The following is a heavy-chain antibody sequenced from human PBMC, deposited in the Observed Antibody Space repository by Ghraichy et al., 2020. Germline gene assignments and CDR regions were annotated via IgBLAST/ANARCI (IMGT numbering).Heavy chain of an antibody. Sequence: SVKVSCKASGGSSYTFSWVRLAPGQGLEWMGGIIPMFGRADYAEKFQGRVTITADKSTNTVFLELSSLTSEDTAVYYCARGGCLGGAGYFDYWGQGTPVTVSS. CDR2: IIPMFGRA. D-gene: IGHD2-21*01. CDR1: GGSSYT. CDR3: ARGGCLGGAGYFDY. J-gene: IGHJ4*02. V-gene: IGHV1-69*06.